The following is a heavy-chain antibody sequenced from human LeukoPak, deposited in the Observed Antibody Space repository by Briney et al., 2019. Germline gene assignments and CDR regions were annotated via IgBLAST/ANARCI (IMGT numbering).Heavy chain of an antibody. V-gene: IGHV1-2*02. CDR2: IHAGRGDT. Sequence: GASVKVSCPALGYTXTDHYFHWLRQAPGQGIEWMGWIHAGRGDTNIAQKFQGRVSLTSDMSIRTAYMELRRLTSDDTAVYYCARDHNWGPDYWGQGTLVSVSS. CDR1: GYTXTDHY. CDR3: ARDHNWGPDY. D-gene: IGHD7-27*01. J-gene: IGHJ4*02.